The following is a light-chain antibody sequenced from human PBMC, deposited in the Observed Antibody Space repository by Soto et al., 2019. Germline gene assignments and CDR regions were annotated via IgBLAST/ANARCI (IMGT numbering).Light chain of an antibody. J-gene: IGKJ5*01. CDR2: DTS. Sequence: EIELTQSPGTLSLSPGDRATLSYRPSQSVTSTYLAWYQQRPGQAPRILIYDTSTRATGIPDRFSGSGSGTDFTLAISRLEPEDFAVYYCQQYGSSPVTLGQGTRLEIK. V-gene: IGKV3-20*01. CDR1: QSVTSTY. CDR3: QQYGSSPVT.